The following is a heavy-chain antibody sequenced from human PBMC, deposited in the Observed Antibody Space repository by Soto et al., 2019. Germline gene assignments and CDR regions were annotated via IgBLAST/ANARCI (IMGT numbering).Heavy chain of an antibody. CDR2: IRYSGST. Sequence: SETLSLTCTVSGDSVRSGSYYWSWIRQPPGKGLEWIGYIRYSGSTNYNPSLRGRLTISLGTSMNQFSLKLTSVTAADTAVYYCASLWTTGSFNFDYWGQGTLVTVSS. D-gene: IGHD1-26*01. J-gene: IGHJ4*02. CDR3: ASLWTTGSFNFDY. V-gene: IGHV4-61*01. CDR1: GDSVRSGSYY.